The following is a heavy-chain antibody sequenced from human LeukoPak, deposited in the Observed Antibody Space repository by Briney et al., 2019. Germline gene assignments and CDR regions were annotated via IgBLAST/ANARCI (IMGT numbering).Heavy chain of an antibody. D-gene: IGHD1-1*01. CDR2: ITAGGDYT. Sequence: LTGGSLRLSCAVSGLIFSDYSMNWVRQAPGKGLEWVSTITAGGDYTYYADSVKGRFTVSRDNSKNTLYLQMNSLRAEDTAIYYCANWNDYWGQGILVTVSS. CDR3: ANWNDY. J-gene: IGHJ4*02. V-gene: IGHV3-23*01. CDR1: GLIFSDYS.